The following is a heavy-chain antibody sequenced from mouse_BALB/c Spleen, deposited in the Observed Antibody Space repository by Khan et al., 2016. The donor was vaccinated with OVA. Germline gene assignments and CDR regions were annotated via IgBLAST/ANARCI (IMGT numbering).Heavy chain of an antibody. CDR3: TSDRIDY. CDR2: INPTSGYT. J-gene: IGHJ2*01. V-gene: IGHV1-7*01. CDR1: GYTFTTYW. Sequence: QVQLQQSGAERAKPGASVKMSCKASGYTFTTYWMHWVKQRPGQGLEWIGYINPTSGYTDYNEKFKDRATLSADKSSSTAYMQLSSLTSGDSAVYYCTSDRIDYWGQGTTLTVSS.